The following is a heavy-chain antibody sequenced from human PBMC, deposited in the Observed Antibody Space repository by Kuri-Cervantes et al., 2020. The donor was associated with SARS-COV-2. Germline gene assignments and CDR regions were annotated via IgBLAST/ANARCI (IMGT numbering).Heavy chain of an antibody. D-gene: IGHD4-17*01. CDR1: GGSISSSSYY. J-gene: IGHJ6*02. CDR2: NYCSEST. V-gene: IGHV4-39*07. Sequence: AETLSLSCTVSGGSISSSSYYWGWIRQPQGKGREWIGSNYCSESTYYNPSLKSRVTIAVDTSKNQFSLKLSSVTAADTAVYYCASMTTVTTRRTAYPNYYYYYGVDVWGQGTMVTVSS. CDR3: ASMTTVTTRRTAYPNYYYYYGVDV.